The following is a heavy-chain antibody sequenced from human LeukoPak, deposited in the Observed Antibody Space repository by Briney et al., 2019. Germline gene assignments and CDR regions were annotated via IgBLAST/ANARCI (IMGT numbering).Heavy chain of an antibody. CDR3: ARDRRDGYNGGYYFDY. CDR2: IIPIFGTA. CDR1: GGTFSSYA. Sequence: GASVKVSCKASGGTFSSYAISWVRQAPGQGLEWMGGIIPIFGTANYAQKFQGRVTITTDESTSTAYMELSSLRSEDTAVYYCARDRRDGYNGGYYFDYWGQGTLVTVSS. V-gene: IGHV1-69*05. J-gene: IGHJ4*02. D-gene: IGHD5-24*01.